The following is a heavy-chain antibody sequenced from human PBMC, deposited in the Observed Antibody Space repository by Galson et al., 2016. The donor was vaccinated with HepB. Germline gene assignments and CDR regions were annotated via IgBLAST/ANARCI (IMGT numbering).Heavy chain of an antibody. V-gene: IGHV3-33*01. Sequence: SLRLSCAASGFTFSSYGMHWVRQAPGKGLEWVAVMWADGVKKYCADSVKGRFTISRDTSKNTVYLQMNSLKTEDTAVYYCTTDLGDGYPFEYWGQGTLVTVSS. CDR1: GFTFSSYG. J-gene: IGHJ4*02. CDR2: MWADGVKK. CDR3: TTDLGDGYPFEY. D-gene: IGHD5-24*01.